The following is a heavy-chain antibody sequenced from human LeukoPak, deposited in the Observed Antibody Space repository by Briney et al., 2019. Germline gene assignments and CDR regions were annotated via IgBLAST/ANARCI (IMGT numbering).Heavy chain of an antibody. V-gene: IGHV4-31*03. CDR1: GGSISSGGYY. Sequence: SETLSLTCTVSGGSISSGGYYWSWIRQHPGKGLEWMGYIYNSGSTYHNPSLKSRVTISVDTSKNQFSLKMSSVTAADTAVYYCARVSEQQLGFFEYWGQGTLVTVSS. CDR3: ARVSEQQLGFFEY. CDR2: IYNSGST. D-gene: IGHD6-13*01. J-gene: IGHJ4*02.